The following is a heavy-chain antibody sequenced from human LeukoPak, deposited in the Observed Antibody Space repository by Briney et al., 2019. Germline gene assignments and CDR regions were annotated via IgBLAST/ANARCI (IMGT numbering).Heavy chain of an antibody. Sequence: PSETLSLTCTVSGGYISSGGYYWSWIRQPPGKGLEWIVYIYHSGSTYYNPSLKSRVTISVDRSKNQFSLKLSSVTAADTAVYYCAGGPRQWLVRGYFQHWGQGTLVTVSS. V-gene: IGHV4-30-2*01. D-gene: IGHD6-19*01. CDR3: AGGPRQWLVRGYFQH. CDR1: GGYISSGGYY. CDR2: IYHSGST. J-gene: IGHJ1*01.